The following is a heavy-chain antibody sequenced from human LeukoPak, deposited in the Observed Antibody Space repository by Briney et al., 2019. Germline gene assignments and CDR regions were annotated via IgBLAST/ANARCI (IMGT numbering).Heavy chain of an antibody. Sequence: PGGSLRLSCAASGFTFSSYSMNWVRQAPGKGLEWVAFIRYDGSNKYYADSVKGRFTISRDNSKNTLYLQMNSLRAEDTAVYYCAITDIVLTDYWGQGTLVTVSS. V-gene: IGHV3-30*02. CDR2: IRYDGSNK. CDR3: AITDIVLTDY. J-gene: IGHJ4*02. CDR1: GFTFSSYS. D-gene: IGHD2-8*01.